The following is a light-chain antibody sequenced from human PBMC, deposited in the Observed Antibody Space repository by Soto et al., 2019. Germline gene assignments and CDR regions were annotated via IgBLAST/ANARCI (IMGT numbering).Light chain of an antibody. CDR3: CSYADNYIYF. J-gene: IGLJ1*01. CDR2: DVF. Sequence: QSVLTQPHSVSGSPGQSVTISCTGTTSVVGRYNYVSWYQHHPGKAPKLVVYDVFKRPSGVPDRFSGSKSGNTASLTISGLQAEDEADYYCCSYADNYIYFFGGGTKVTVL. V-gene: IGLV2-11*01. CDR1: TSVVGRYNY.